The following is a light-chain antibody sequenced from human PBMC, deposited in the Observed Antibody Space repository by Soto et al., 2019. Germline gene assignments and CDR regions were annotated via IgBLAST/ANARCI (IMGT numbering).Light chain of an antibody. V-gene: IGLV1-40*01. CDR1: SSNIGAGYD. J-gene: IGLJ3*02. Sequence: QPVLTQPPAVSGAPGQRVTISCTGSSSNIGAGYDVHWYQQLPGTAPKLLIYGNSNRPSGVPDRFSGSKSGTSASLAITGLQAEDEADYCCQSYDSSLSGFWVFGGGTKLTVL. CDR2: GNS. CDR3: QSYDSSLSGFWV.